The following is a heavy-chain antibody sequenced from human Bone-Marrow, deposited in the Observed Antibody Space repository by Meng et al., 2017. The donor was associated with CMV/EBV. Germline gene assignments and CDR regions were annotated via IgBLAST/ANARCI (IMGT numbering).Heavy chain of an antibody. Sequence: ASVKVSCKASGYIFTDYYMHWVRQAPGQGLEWMGWINPNSGGTIYAQKFQGRVTMTRDTSISTASMELSRLRSDDTAVYYCARSHSSGTYSLVDYWGQGTRVTVSS. J-gene: IGHJ4*02. CDR3: ARSHSSGTYSLVDY. CDR1: GYIFTDYY. CDR2: INPNSGGT. D-gene: IGHD1-26*01. V-gene: IGHV1-2*02.